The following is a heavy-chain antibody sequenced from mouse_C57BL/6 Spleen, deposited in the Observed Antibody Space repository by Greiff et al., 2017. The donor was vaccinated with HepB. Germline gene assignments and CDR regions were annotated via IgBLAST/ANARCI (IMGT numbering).Heavy chain of an antibody. CDR3: ARIETVVGGDYFDY. D-gene: IGHD1-1*01. CDR1: GYTFTDYY. Sequence: EVQLQQSGPVLVKPGASVKMSCKASGYTFTDYYMNWVKQSHGKSLEWIGVINPYNGGTSYNQKFKGKATLTVDKSSSTAYMELNSLTSEDSAVYYCARIETVVGGDYFDYWGQGTTLTVSS. CDR2: INPYNGGT. V-gene: IGHV1-19*01. J-gene: IGHJ2*01.